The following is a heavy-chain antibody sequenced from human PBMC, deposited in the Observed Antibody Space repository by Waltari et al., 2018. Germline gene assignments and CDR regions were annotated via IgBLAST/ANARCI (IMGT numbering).Heavy chain of an antibody. Sequence: EVQLLESGGGLVQPGGSLRLSCAASGFTFSSYAMSWVRPAPGKGLEWVSAIRGSGGSTYYADSVKGRFTISRDNSKNTLYLQMNSLRAEDTAVYYCAKDVITWDDAFDIWGQGTMVTVSS. D-gene: IGHD7-27*01. V-gene: IGHV3-23*01. J-gene: IGHJ3*02. CDR2: IRGSGGST. CDR3: AKDVITWDDAFDI. CDR1: GFTFSSYA.